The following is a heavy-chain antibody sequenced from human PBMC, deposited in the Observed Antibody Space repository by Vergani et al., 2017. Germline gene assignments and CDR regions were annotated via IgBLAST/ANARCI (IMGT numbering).Heavy chain of an antibody. CDR3: ARGRVAVAGTGFDP. CDR1: GGSFSGYY. J-gene: IGHJ5*02. CDR2: INHSGST. D-gene: IGHD6-19*01. Sequence: QVQLQQWGAGLLKPSETLSLTCAVYGGSFSGYYWSWIRQPPGKGLEWIGEINHSGSTDYNPSLKSRVTISVDTSKNQVSLKLSSVTAADTAVYYCARGRVAVAGTGFDPWGQGTLVTVSS. V-gene: IGHV4-34*01.